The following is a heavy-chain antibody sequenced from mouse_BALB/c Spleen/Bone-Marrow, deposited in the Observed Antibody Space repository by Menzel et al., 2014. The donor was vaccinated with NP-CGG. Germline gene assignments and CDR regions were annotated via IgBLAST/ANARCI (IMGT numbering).Heavy chain of an antibody. CDR2: ISCSGNA. Sequence: EVKLMESGPSLVKPSQPLSLTCSVTGDSITSSYWNWIRKFPGNKLEYMGYISCSGNAYYNPSLKSRISLTRDTSKNQYYLQLNSVTTEDTATYFCARGNGYHFDYWGQGTTLTVSS. CDR3: ARGNGYHFDY. D-gene: IGHD1-2*01. CDR1: GDSITSSY. V-gene: IGHV3-8*02. J-gene: IGHJ2*01.